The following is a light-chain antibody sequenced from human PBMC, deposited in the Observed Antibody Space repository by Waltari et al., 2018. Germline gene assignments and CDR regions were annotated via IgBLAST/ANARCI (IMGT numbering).Light chain of an antibody. CDR1: QSVSPY. CDR3: QHRIKWPWT. Sequence: EIVLTQSPATLSLSPGERATLSCRASQSVSPYLAWYQQKPGQAPRLLIYDTSNRAAGIPARFSGSGSGIDFTLTISGLDPEDFAVYYCQHRIKWPWTFGQGTKVEIK. J-gene: IGKJ1*01. CDR2: DTS. V-gene: IGKV3-11*01.